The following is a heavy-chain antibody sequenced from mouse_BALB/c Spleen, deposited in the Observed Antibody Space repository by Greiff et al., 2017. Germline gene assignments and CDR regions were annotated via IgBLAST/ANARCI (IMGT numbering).Heavy chain of an antibody. D-gene: IGHD2-2*01. Sequence: VQLQQSGAELVRPGASVTLSCKASGYTFTDYEMHWVKQTPVHGLEWIGAIDPETGGTAYNQKFKGKATLTADKSSSTAYMELRSLTSEDSAVYYCTGGGYDGGYYFDYWGQGTTLTVSS. J-gene: IGHJ2*01. CDR2: IDPETGGT. CDR1: GYTFTDYE. CDR3: TGGGYDGGYYFDY. V-gene: IGHV1-15*01.